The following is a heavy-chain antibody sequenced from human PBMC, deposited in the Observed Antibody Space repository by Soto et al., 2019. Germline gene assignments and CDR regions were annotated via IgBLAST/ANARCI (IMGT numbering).Heavy chain of an antibody. CDR1: GSSMSGFY. Sequence: SETLSLTCAVSGSSMSGFYWGWVRQPPGKGLEWIGSIFHSGNSYYNPSLKSRVILSVDTSKNQFSLNLTAAIAADTAIYYCAREDDGMDVWGQGTPVTVSS. V-gene: IGHV4-38-2*02. CDR2: IFHSGNS. J-gene: IGHJ6*02. CDR3: AREDDGMDV.